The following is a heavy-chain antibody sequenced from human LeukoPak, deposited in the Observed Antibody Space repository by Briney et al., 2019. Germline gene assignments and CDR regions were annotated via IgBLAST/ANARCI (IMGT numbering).Heavy chain of an antibody. D-gene: IGHD6-13*01. CDR2: IYYSGST. CDR3: ARQGPYSSSWYEAFDI. V-gene: IGHV4-39*01. J-gene: IGHJ3*02. Sequence: SETLSLTCTVSGGSISSSSYYWGWIRQPPGKVLEWIGSIYYSGSTYYNPSLKSRVTISVDTSKNQFSLKLSSVTAADTAVYYCARQGPYSSSWYEAFDIWGQGTMVTVSS. CDR1: GGSISSSSYY.